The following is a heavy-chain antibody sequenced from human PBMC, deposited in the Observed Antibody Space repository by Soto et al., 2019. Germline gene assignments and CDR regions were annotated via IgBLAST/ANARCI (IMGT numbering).Heavy chain of an antibody. CDR1: GLNVSNNY. V-gene: IGHV3-66*01. CDR2: IYSGGTT. J-gene: IGHJ4*02. CDR3: ARDFRLMVGGAGFDY. D-gene: IGHD3-10*01. Sequence: EVQLVESGGGLVQPGGSLRLSCAPSGLNVSNNYMSWVRQAPGKGLEWVSVIYSGGTTHYAGSVKGRFTISRDIFKNMLYLQIKNLRAEDTAVYYCARDFRLMVGGAGFDYWGQGISVTVSS.